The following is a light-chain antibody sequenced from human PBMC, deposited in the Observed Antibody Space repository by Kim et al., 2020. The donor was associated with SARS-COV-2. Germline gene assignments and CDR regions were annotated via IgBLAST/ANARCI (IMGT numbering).Light chain of an antibody. CDR1: NIGTTG. V-gene: IGLV3-21*04. Sequence: APGKSARSTCGGNNIGTTGVRRTQQSPGQAPVLVIYYDSGRPSGIPERFSGSNSGNTATLTISRVEAGDEADYYCQVWDSSSDHPVFGGGTQLTVL. J-gene: IGLJ2*01. CDR2: YDS. CDR3: QVWDSSSDHPV.